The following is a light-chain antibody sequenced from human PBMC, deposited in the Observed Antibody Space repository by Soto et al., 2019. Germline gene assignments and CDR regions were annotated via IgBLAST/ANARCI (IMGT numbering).Light chain of an antibody. CDR1: NIGSKT. CDR3: QVWDSITDHSV. V-gene: IGLV3-21*02. Sequence: SYELTQPPSVSVAPGQTASITCGGHNIGSKTVHWYRQTPGQAPVLVVYDDSDRPSGIPERFSGSNSGNKATLTISRVEAGDEDEYYSQVWDSITDHSVFGTGTKVTVL. CDR2: DDS. J-gene: IGLJ1*01.